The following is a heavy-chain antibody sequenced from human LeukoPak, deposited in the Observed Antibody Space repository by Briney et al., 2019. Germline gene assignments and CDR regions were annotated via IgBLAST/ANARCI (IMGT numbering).Heavy chain of an antibody. V-gene: IGHV3-15*01. CDR2: IKSKTDGGTT. D-gene: IGHD3-3*01. J-gene: IGHJ4*02. CDR1: GFTFSNAW. CDR3: TTPYYDFWTGGDY. Sequence: GGSLTLSWAASGFTFSNAWMSWVRQAPGKGREWVGRIKSKTDGGTTDYAAPVKGRFTISRDDSKNTLYLQMNSLKTEDTAVYYCTTPYYDFWTGGDYWGQGTLVTVSS.